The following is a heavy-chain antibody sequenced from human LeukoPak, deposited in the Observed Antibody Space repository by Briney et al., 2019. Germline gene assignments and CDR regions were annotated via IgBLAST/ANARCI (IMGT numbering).Heavy chain of an antibody. CDR2: IKSKTDGGTT. J-gene: IGHJ4*02. V-gene: IGHV3-15*01. Sequence: GGALRVSCAAPGFTFRTAGMGGVREAPGRGRGWVGRIKSKTDGGTTDYAAPVKGRFTISRDDSKNTLYLQMNSLKTEDTAVYYCSGELLADYFDYWGQGTLVTVSS. CDR3: SGELLADYFDY. D-gene: IGHD3-10*01. CDR1: GFTFRTAG.